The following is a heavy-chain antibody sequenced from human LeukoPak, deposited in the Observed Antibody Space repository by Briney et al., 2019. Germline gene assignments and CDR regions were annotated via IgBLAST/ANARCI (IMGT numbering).Heavy chain of an antibody. CDR2: IRPTGDET. Sequence: PGGSLRLSCAASGFSFSTYAMSWVRQAPGKGLEWVSGIRPTGDETFYADSVKGRFTISRDNSKNTVYLQMNSLRAEDTAQYYCAKEIAAYGIACFDYWGQGTLATVSS. V-gene: IGHV3-23*01. CDR3: AKEIAAYGIACFDY. J-gene: IGHJ4*02. D-gene: IGHD6-13*01. CDR1: GFSFSTYA.